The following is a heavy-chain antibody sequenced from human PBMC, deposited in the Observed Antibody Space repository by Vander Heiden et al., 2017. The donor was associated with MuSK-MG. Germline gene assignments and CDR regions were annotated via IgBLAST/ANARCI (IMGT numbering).Heavy chain of an antibody. D-gene: IGHD2-2*01. CDR2: ISSSGRTK. V-gene: IGHV3-11*04. J-gene: IGHJ4*02. CDR1: GFPLSDYY. Sequence: QVQPVDSGGGLVKPGGSLRLDCAASGFPLSDYYMTWIRQAPGGGLAWVAYISSSGRTKNYADSVRGRFTISRDNAKNSLYLQMSGLRAEDTAVYYCARPGPIVIVPAASFDNWGQGTLVTVSS. CDR3: ARPGPIVIVPAASFDN.